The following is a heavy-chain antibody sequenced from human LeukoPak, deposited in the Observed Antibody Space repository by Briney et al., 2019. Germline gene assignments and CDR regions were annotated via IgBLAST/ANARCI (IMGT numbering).Heavy chain of an antibody. J-gene: IGHJ3*02. Sequence: SETLSLTCTVSGGSISSYYWSWIRQPPGKGLEWIGYIYYSGSTNYKPSLKSRVTISVDTSKNQFSLKLSSVTAADTAVYYCARDWAAGEEGAFDIWGQGTMVTVSS. CDR2: IYYSGST. V-gene: IGHV4-59*01. CDR1: GGSISSYY. D-gene: IGHD6-19*01. CDR3: ARDWAAGEEGAFDI.